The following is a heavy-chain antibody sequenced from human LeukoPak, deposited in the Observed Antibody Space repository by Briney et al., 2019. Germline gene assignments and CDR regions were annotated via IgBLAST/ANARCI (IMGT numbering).Heavy chain of an antibody. CDR1: GCSISSNYY. CDR2: IYHSGTT. Sequence: SETLSLTCAVSGCSISSNYYWGWIRQPPGKGLEWIGTIYHSGTTYYNPSLKSRLTISVDTSKNQFSLKLSSVTAADTAVYYCAATPRSAFDYWGRGTLVTVSS. J-gene: IGHJ4*02. CDR3: AATPRSAFDY. V-gene: IGHV4-38-2*01.